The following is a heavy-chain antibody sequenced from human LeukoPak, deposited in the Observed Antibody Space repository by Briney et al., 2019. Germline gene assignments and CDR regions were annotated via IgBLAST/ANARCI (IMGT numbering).Heavy chain of an antibody. CDR2: INPSGGRT. D-gene: IGHD5-18*01. V-gene: IGHV1-46*04. Sequence: ASVKVSCKASGYTFTSYYMHWVRQAPGQGLEWMGIINPSGGRTNYAQKLQGRVTMTRDTSTSTVYMELSSLRSEDTAVYYCARPRVDTAMVDNYYYYYYMDVWGKGTTVTVSS. J-gene: IGHJ6*03. CDR1: GYTFTSYY. CDR3: ARPRVDTAMVDNYYYYYYMDV.